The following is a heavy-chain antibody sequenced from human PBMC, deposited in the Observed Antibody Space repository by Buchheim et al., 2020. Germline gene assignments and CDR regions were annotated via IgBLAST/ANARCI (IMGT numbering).Heavy chain of an antibody. CDR1: GGTFSSYA. D-gene: IGHD3-3*01. V-gene: IGHV1-69*01. CDR2: IIPIFGTA. Sequence: QVQLVQSGAEVKKPGSSVKVSCKASGGTFSSYAISWVRQAPGQGLEWMGGIIPIFGTANYAQKFQGRVTITADESTSTAYMELSSLRSEDTAVYCCASRTSAVGRRFLEWLLSSWGQGTL. CDR3: ASRTSAVGRRFLEWLLSS. J-gene: IGHJ4*02.